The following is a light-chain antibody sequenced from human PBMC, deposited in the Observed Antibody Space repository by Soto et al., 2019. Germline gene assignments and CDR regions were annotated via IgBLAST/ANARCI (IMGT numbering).Light chain of an antibody. CDR3: QQYNDWLT. Sequence: EIVMTQSPDTLSVSPGERATLSCRASQSVSSNLAWYQQKPGQAPRLLIYGASARATGIPARFSGSGSGTEFPLTISSLQSEDFAVYYCQQYNDWLTFGGGTKVEIK. J-gene: IGKJ4*01. CDR1: QSVSSN. CDR2: GAS. V-gene: IGKV3-15*01.